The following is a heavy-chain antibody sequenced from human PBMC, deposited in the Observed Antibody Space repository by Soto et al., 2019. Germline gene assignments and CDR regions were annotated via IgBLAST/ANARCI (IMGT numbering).Heavy chain of an antibody. Sequence: SVKVSCKASGFTFTSSAVQRVRQARGQRLEWIGWIVVGSGNTNYAQKFQERVTITRDMSTSTAYMELSSLRSEDTAVYYCAGGSWFGELLRFDYWGQGTLVTVSS. CDR1: GFTFTSSA. D-gene: IGHD3-10*01. V-gene: IGHV1-58*01. J-gene: IGHJ4*02. CDR2: IVVGSGNT. CDR3: AGGSWFGELLRFDY.